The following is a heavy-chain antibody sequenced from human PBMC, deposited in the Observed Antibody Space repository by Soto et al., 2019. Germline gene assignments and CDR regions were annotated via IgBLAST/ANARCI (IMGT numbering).Heavy chain of an antibody. Sequence: EVQLLESGGDLVQPGGSLRLSCADSSFTFNMSAMSWVRQAPGKGLEWVSGISGSGGSTYYTDSAKGRYTVSRDNSKNTVFLQMDRLGAEDTAVYYCAKEKNFWSGTTAFESWGQGTLVTVSS. CDR1: SFTFNMSA. J-gene: IGHJ5*01. V-gene: IGHV3-23*01. D-gene: IGHD3-3*01. CDR2: ISGSGGST. CDR3: AKEKNFWSGTTAFES.